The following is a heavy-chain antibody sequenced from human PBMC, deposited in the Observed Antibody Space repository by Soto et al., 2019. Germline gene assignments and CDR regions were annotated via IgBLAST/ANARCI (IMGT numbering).Heavy chain of an antibody. CDR3: ARAWGTPNYYDSSGFDY. Sequence: GASVKVSCKASGGTFSRYAISWVRQAPGQGLEWMGGIIAMFGTANYPQKLQGRVTITADKSTSTAYMELSSLRSEDTAVYYCARAWGTPNYYDSSGFDYWGQGTLVTGSS. CDR2: IIAMFGTA. D-gene: IGHD3-22*01. J-gene: IGHJ4*02. CDR1: GGTFSRYA. V-gene: IGHV1-69*06.